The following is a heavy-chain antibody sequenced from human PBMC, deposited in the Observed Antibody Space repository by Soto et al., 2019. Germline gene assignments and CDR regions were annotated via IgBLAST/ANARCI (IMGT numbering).Heavy chain of an antibody. Sequence: PGGSLRLSCAASGFTFSSYAMSWVRQAPGKGLEWVSAISGSGGSTYYADSVKGRFTISRDNSKNTLYLQMNSLRAEDTAVYYCAKDSAISSGWTPRPQTFDYWGQGTLVTVSS. V-gene: IGHV3-23*01. CDR3: AKDSAISSGWTPRPQTFDY. D-gene: IGHD6-19*01. CDR1: GFTFSSYA. J-gene: IGHJ4*02. CDR2: ISGSGGST.